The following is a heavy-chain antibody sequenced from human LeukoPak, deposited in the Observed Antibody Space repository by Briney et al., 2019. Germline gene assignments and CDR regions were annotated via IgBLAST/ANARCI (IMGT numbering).Heavy chain of an antibody. CDR1: GGTFSSYA. J-gene: IGHJ6*02. V-gene: IGHV1-69*13. CDR2: IIPIFGTA. Sequence: RASVKVSCKASGGTFSSYAISWVRQAPGQGLEWMGGIIPIFGTANYAQKFQGRVTITADESTSTAYMELSSLRSEDTAVYYCARDLGASSSWGGYGMDVWGQGTTVTVSS. CDR3: ARDLGASSSWGGYGMDV. D-gene: IGHD6-13*01.